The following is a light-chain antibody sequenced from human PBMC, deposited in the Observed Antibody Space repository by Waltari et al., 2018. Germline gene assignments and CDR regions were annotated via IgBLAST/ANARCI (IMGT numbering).Light chain of an antibody. CDR3: QKYYSSPIT. CDR2: WAS. J-gene: IGKJ5*01. Sequence: DIVMTQSPDSLSVSLGERATLNCKSSQSVLYSSNNKNYFAWYQQKPRQPPKLLIYWASTRQSGVPDRFSGSGSGTDFTLTISNLQAEDVAVYYCQKYYSSPITFGQGTRLELK. CDR1: QSVLYSSNNKNY. V-gene: IGKV4-1*01.